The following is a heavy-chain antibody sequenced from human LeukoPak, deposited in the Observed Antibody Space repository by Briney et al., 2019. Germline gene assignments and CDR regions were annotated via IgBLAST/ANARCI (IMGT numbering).Heavy chain of an antibody. CDR2: ISYDGSNK. J-gene: IGHJ4*02. Sequence: PGGSLRLSCAASGFTFSSYGMHWVRQAPGKGLEWVAVISYDGSNKYYADSVKGRFTISRDNSKNTLYLQMNSLRAEDTAVYYCAKRRVSSWYIDYWGQGTLVTVTS. V-gene: IGHV3-30*18. CDR3: AKRRVSSWYIDY. D-gene: IGHD6-13*01. CDR1: GFTFSSYG.